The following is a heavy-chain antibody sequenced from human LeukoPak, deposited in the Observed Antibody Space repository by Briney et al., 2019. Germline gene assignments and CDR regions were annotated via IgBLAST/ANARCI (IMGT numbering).Heavy chain of an antibody. CDR1: GLTFSNSW. Sequence: GRSLRLSCEASGLTFSNSWMHWVRQVPGKGLVWVSRMYGDMRDISYADSVKGRFTISRDNAKNTVYLQMNSLRGEDTAVYYCARDLGLRGSTWGQGTLVTVSS. CDR3: ARDLGLRGST. CDR2: MYGDMRDI. J-gene: IGHJ5*02. V-gene: IGHV3-74*01. D-gene: IGHD5-12*01.